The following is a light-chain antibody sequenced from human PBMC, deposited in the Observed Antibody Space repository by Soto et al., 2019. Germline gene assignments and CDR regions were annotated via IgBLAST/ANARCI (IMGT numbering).Light chain of an antibody. J-gene: IGLJ1*01. CDR1: SSDVGGFEY. V-gene: IGLV2-14*01. CDR3: GSITRSSTSV. CDR2: DVT. Sequence: LSRPASVPGSPGQSITISCTGTSSDVGGFEYVSWYQHQPGKAPKLIIYDVTKRPSGVSNRFSGSKSGNTASLTISGIQAEDEGDYYCGSITRSSTSVFGTGTKVTVL.